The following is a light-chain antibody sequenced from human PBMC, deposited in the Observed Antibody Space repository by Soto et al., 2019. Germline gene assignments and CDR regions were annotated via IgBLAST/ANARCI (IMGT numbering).Light chain of an antibody. J-gene: IGKJ4*01. V-gene: IGKV1-27*01. CDR3: QQYNSYSPLT. Sequence: DVQMTQSPSSLSASVGDTVTITCRASQGIAFYLAWFQQRPGKAPNLLISAASNLQSGVPSRFSGSGSGTDFTLTISSLQPEDVATYYCQQYNSYSPLTFGGGTKVEIK. CDR2: AAS. CDR1: QGIAFY.